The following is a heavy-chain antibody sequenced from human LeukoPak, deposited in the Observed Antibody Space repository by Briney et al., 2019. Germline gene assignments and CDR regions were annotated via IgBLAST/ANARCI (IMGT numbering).Heavy chain of an antibody. CDR1: GFTFSSYW. D-gene: IGHD6-13*01. Sequence: PGGSLRLSCAASGFTFSSYWMSWARQAPGKGLEWVANIKQDGSEKYYVDSVKGRFTISRDNAKNSLYLQMNSLRAEDTAVYYCARDLAMAAGTWDYWGQGTLVTVSS. CDR3: ARDLAMAAGTWDY. CDR2: IKQDGSEK. V-gene: IGHV3-7*01. J-gene: IGHJ4*02.